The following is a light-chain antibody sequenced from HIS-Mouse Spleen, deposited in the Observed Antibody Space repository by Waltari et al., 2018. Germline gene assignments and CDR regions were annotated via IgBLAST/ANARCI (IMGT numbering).Light chain of an antibody. V-gene: IGLV3-1*01. J-gene: IGLJ2*01. CDR1: KLGDKY. CDR3: QAWDSSTAVV. CDR2: QDS. Sequence: SYELTQPPSVSVSPGQPASITCSGDKLGDKYSCWYQQKPGQSPVLVIYQDSKRPSGIPERFSGSNSGNTATLTISGTQAKDEADYYCQAWDSSTAVVFGGGTKLTVL.